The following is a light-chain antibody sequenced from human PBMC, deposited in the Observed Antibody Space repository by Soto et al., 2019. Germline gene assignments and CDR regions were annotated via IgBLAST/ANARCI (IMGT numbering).Light chain of an antibody. CDR1: QNINNW. J-gene: IGKJ1*01. V-gene: IGKV1-5*01. CDR2: DAS. CDR3: QQYNSYWT. Sequence: DIQMTQSPSTLSTSVGDRVTITCRASQNINNWLAWYQQKPGKAPKLLIFDASSLESGVPSRFSASGSGTEFTLTISSLQPDDFVTYYCQQYNSYWTFGQGTKVEIK.